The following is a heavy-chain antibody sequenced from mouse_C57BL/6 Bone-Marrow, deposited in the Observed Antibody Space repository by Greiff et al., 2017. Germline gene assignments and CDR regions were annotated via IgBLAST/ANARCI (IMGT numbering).Heavy chain of an antibody. CDR3: ARGFDGSSYAMDY. Sequence: QVQLQQPGAELVKPGASVKLSCKASGYTFTSYWMHWVKQRPGQGLEWIGMIHPNSGSTNYNEKFKGKATLTVDKSSSTAYMQLRSLTSEDSAVYYCARGFDGSSYAMDYWGQGTAVTVSS. CDR2: IHPNSGST. CDR1: GYTFTSYW. D-gene: IGHD1-1*01. J-gene: IGHJ4*01. V-gene: IGHV1-64*01.